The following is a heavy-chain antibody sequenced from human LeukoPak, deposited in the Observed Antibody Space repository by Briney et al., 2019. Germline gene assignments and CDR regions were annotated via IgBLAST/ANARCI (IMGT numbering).Heavy chain of an antibody. CDR1: GFSLSTRGMR. D-gene: IGHD3-22*01. Sequence: SGPALVKPTQTLTVTCTFSGFSLSTRGMRVSWIRQPPGKALEWLARIDWDDDKFYGTSLKTRLAISKDTSKNQVVLTMTNMDPADTATYYCARYYFDSRGYWAFDSWGQGTLVTVSA. J-gene: IGHJ4*02. CDR3: ARYYFDSRGYWAFDS. CDR2: IDWDDDK. V-gene: IGHV2-70*04.